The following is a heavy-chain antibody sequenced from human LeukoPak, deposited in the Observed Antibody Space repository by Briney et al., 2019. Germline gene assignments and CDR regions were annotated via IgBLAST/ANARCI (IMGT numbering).Heavy chain of an antibody. CDR1: GFTFGDYA. D-gene: IGHD5-24*01. CDR2: IRSKAYGGTT. J-gene: IGHJ4*02. CDR3: STRDGYNTYYFDY. Sequence: GGSLRLSCTASGFTFGDYAMSWFRQAPGKGLEWVGFIRSKAYGGTTEYAASVKGRFTISRVDSKSIAYLQMNSLKTEDTAVYYCSTRDGYNTYYFDYWGQGTLVTVSS. V-gene: IGHV3-49*03.